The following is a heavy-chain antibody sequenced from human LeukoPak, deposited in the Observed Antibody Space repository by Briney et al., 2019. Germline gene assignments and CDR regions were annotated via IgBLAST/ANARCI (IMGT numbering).Heavy chain of an antibody. CDR1: GGSFSGYY. V-gene: IGHV4-34*01. CDR2: INHSGST. CDR3: ARVPRYNWNYEV. D-gene: IGHD1-7*01. J-gene: IGHJ6*04. Sequence: PSETLSLTCAVYGGSFSGYYWSWIRQPPGKGLEWIGEINHSGSTNYNPSLKSRVTISVDTSKNQFSLKLSSVTAADTAVYYCARVPRYNWNYEVWGKGTTVTVSS.